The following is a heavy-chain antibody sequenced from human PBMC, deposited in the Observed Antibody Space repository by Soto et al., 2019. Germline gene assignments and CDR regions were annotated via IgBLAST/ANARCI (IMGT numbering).Heavy chain of an antibody. CDR3: ARMRVSDFSSGSFRRCWFDS. CDR2: IKHSGGT. D-gene: IGHD3-3*01. Sequence: QVQLQQWGAGLLKPLETLSLTCAVNGGSFNTYYWTWIRQPPGKGLEWIGEIKHSGGTNYNPSLKSRVTISVDTSKNHFSLNLTSVTAADTAVYYCARMRVSDFSSGSFRRCWFDSWGQGTLVTVSS. J-gene: IGHJ5*01. V-gene: IGHV4-34*02. CDR1: GGSFNTYY.